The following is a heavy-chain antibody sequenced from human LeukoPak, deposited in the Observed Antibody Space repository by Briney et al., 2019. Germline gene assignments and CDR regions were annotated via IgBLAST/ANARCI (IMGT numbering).Heavy chain of an antibody. J-gene: IGHJ3*02. CDR3: AREVLRTPFLGRDDAFDI. D-gene: IGHD7-27*01. Sequence: SETLSLTCTVSGGSISSSSYYWGWIRQPPGKGLEWIGSIYYSGSTYYNPSLKSRVTISVDTSKNQFSLKLSSVTAADTAVYYCAREVLRTPFLGRDDAFDIWGQGTMVTVSP. V-gene: IGHV4-39*07. CDR1: GGSISSSSYY. CDR2: IYYSGST.